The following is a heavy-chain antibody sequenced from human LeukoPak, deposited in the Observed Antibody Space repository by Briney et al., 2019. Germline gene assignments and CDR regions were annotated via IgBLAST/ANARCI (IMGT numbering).Heavy chain of an antibody. J-gene: IGHJ6*02. CDR2: MNPNSGNT. V-gene: IGHV1-8*01. Sequence: ASVKVSCKASGYTFTSYDINWVRQATGQGLEWMGWMNPNSGNTGYAQKFQGRVTMTRNTSISTAYMELSSLRSEDAAVYYCARRSSSWYGGAYYYYYGMDVWGQGTTVTVSS. D-gene: IGHD6-13*01. CDR1: GYTFTSYD. CDR3: ARRSSSWYGGAYYYYYGMDV.